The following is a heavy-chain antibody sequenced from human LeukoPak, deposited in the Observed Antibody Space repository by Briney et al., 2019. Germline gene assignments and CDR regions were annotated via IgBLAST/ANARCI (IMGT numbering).Heavy chain of an antibody. V-gene: IGHV3-74*01. J-gene: IGHJ4*02. Sequence: GGSLRLSCAASGFTFSSYWTHWIRQAPGKGLVWVSRINSDGSSASYADSVKGRFTISRDNAKNTLYLQMNSLRAEDTAVYYCARRTVVGTLDYWGQGTLVTVSS. D-gene: IGHD6-13*01. CDR2: INSDGSSA. CDR1: GFTFSSYW. CDR3: ARRTVVGTLDY.